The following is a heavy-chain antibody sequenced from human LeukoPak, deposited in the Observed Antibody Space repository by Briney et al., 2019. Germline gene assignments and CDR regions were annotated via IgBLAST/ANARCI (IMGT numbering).Heavy chain of an antibody. CDR1: GFTFSNAW. D-gene: IGHD1-1*01. CDR3: TTDPLERRPFDY. Sequence: GGSLRLSCAASGFTFSNAWMSWVRQAPGKGLEWVGRIKSKTDGGTTDYAAPVKGRFTISRDDSKNTLYLQMNSLKTEDTAVYYCTTDPLERRPFDYWGQGTLVTVSS. CDR2: IKSKTDGGTT. J-gene: IGHJ4*02. V-gene: IGHV3-15*01.